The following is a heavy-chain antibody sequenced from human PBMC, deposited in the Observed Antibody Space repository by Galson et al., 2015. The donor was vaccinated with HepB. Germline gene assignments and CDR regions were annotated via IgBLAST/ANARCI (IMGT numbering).Heavy chain of an antibody. D-gene: IGHD3-9*01. Sequence: SLRLSCAASGFTFSSYAMSWVRQAPGKGLEWVSAISGSGGSTYYADSVKGRFTISRDNSKNTLYLQMSSLRSEDTAVYYCAAVRPDSDWYYFDYWGQGTLVTVSS. CDR3: AAVRPDSDWYYFDY. V-gene: IGHV3-23*01. CDR2: ISGSGGST. J-gene: IGHJ4*02. CDR1: GFTFSSYA.